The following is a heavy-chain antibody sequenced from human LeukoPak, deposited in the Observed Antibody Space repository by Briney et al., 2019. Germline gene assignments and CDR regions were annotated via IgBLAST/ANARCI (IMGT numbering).Heavy chain of an antibody. V-gene: IGHV3-20*04. D-gene: IGHD3-10*01. J-gene: IGHJ3*01. CDR2: INWNGDDS. CDR1: GSIFDDFG. Sequence: GGSLRLSCEASGSIFDDFGMSWVRQAPGKGLEWVSGINWNGDDSGHADSVKGRFTTSRDNAKNSLYLQMNSLRVEDTGLYFCARGWVGELADVWGQGTMVTVSS. CDR3: ARGWVGELADV.